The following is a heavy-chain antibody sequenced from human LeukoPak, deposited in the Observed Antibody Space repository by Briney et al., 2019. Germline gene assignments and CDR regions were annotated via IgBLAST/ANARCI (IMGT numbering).Heavy chain of an antibody. Sequence: GALRLSCAASGFTFSSYGMHWVRQAPGKGLEWVAVISYDGSNKYYADSVKSRFTISRDNSKNTLYLQMNSLRAEDTAVYYCAKDLRYNWNLGNAFDIWGQGTMVTVSS. CDR3: AKDLRYNWNLGNAFDI. J-gene: IGHJ3*02. CDR2: ISYDGSNK. CDR1: GFTFSSYG. D-gene: IGHD1-1*01. V-gene: IGHV3-30*18.